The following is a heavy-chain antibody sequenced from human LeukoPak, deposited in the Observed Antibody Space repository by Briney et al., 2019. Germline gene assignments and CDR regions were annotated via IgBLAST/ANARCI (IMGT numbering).Heavy chain of an antibody. J-gene: IGHJ4*02. V-gene: IGHV4-39*07. Sequence: SETLSLTCTVSGGSISSSSYYWGWIRQPPGKGLEWIGSIYYSGSTYYNPSLKSRVTISVDTSKNQFSLKLSSVTAADTAVYYCARSELFDYWGQGTLVTVSS. CDR2: IYYSGST. CDR1: GGSISSSSYY. D-gene: IGHD1-7*01. CDR3: ARSELFDY.